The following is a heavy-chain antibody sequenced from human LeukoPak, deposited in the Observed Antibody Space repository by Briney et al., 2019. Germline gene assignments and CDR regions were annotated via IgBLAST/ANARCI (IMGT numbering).Heavy chain of an antibody. CDR2: INPSGGSS. V-gene: IGHV1-46*01. D-gene: IGHD3-10*01. CDR1: GYTFTSYY. Sequence: GASVKVSCKASGYTFTSYYMHWVRQAPGQGLEWMGIINPSGGSSSYAQKFQGRVTMTTDTSTSTAYMELRSLRSDDTAVYYCARDGSGQWLDYWGQGTLVTVSS. CDR3: ARDGSGQWLDY. J-gene: IGHJ4*02.